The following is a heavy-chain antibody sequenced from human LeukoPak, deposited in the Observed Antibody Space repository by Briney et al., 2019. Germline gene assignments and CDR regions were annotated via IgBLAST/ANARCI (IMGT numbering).Heavy chain of an antibody. Sequence: PSQTLSLTCTVSGGSISSGSYYWSWIRQHPGKGLEWIGYIYYSGSTYYNPSLKSRVTMSIDASKNQFSPRLSSVTAADTAVYYCARDGYNYGIFDSWGQGTLVTVSS. CDR2: IYYSGST. CDR3: ARDGYNYGIFDS. J-gene: IGHJ4*02. D-gene: IGHD5-18*01. CDR1: GGSISSGSYY. V-gene: IGHV4-31*03.